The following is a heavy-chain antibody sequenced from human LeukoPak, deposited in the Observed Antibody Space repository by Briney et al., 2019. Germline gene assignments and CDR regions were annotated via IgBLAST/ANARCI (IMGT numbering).Heavy chain of an antibody. D-gene: IGHD1-26*01. V-gene: IGHV4-39*01. CDR1: GASISRSGYY. CDR3: AKSGGYGLIDY. J-gene: IGHJ4*02. CDR2: NYSSGST. Sequence: SETLSLTCAVSGASISRSGYYWGRIRQPPGEGLEWIGNNYSSGSTYYNASLQSRVTISIDTSKNQFSLRLNSVTAADTAMYYCAKSGGYGLIDYWGQGTRVTVSS.